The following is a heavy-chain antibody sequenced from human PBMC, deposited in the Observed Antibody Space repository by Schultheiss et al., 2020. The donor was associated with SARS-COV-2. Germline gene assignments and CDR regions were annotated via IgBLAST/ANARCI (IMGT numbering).Heavy chain of an antibody. D-gene: IGHD6-13*01. Sequence: GGSLRLSCAASGFTFSSYAMHWVRQAPGKGLEWVAVIWYDGSNKYYADSVKGRFTISRDKSKNTLYLQINSLRAEDTAVYYCAREGYSSNLDYWGQGTLVTVSS. J-gene: IGHJ4*02. CDR3: AREGYSSNLDY. CDR1: GFTFSSYA. CDR2: IWYDGSNK. V-gene: IGHV3-33*01.